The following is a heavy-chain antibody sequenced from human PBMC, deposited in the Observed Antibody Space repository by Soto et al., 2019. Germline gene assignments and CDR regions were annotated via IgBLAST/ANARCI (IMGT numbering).Heavy chain of an antibody. Sequence: GASVKVSCKASGYTFTSYGISWVRQAPGQGLEWMGWISAYNGNTNYAQKLQGRVTMTTDTSTSTAYMELRSLRSDDTAVYYCARLTTVTRNYYYYNGMDVWGQGTTVTVSS. J-gene: IGHJ6*02. CDR3: ARLTTVTRNYYYYNGMDV. CDR2: ISAYNGNT. CDR1: GYTFTSYG. V-gene: IGHV1-18*01. D-gene: IGHD4-17*01.